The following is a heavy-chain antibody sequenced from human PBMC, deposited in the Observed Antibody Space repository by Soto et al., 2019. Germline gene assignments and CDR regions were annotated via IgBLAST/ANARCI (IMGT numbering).Heavy chain of an antibody. CDR3: ARTLYGDNVDY. J-gene: IGHJ4*02. CDR2: MNPYNGNT. CDR1: GYTFTSYH. V-gene: IGHV1-8*02. Sequence: ASVKVSCKASGYTFTSYHINWVRPATGQGLEWMGWMNPYNGNTGYAQKVQGRVTMTRNTSISTAYMELSSLRSEDTAVYYCARTLYGDNVDYWGQGTLVTVSS. D-gene: IGHD4-17*01.